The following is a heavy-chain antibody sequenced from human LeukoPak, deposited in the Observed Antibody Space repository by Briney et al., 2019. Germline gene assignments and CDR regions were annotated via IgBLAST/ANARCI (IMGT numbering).Heavy chain of an antibody. CDR3: ARDSGYSSSRYGGGAFDI. V-gene: IGHV4-59*01. D-gene: IGHD6-6*01. Sequence: ASETLTLTCTVSGGSISSYYWSWIRQPPGKGLEWIGYIYYSGSTNYNPSLKSRVTISVDTSKNQFSLKLSSVTAADTAVYYCARDSGYSSSRYGGGAFDIWGQGTMVTVSS. CDR2: IYYSGST. CDR1: GGSISSYY. J-gene: IGHJ3*02.